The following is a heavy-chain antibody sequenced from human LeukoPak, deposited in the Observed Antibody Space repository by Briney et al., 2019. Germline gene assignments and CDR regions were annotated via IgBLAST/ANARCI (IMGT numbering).Heavy chain of an antibody. V-gene: IGHV3-30*18. CDR1: GFTFSSYG. CDR3: AKAVAGTGDY. D-gene: IGHD6-19*01. J-gene: IGHJ4*02. CDR2: ISYDGSNK. Sequence: GGSLRLSCAASGFTFSSYGMHWVRQAPGKGLEWVAVISYDGSNKYYADSVKGRFTISRDNSKNTLYLQMNSLRAEDTAVYYRAKAVAGTGDYWGQGTLVTVSS.